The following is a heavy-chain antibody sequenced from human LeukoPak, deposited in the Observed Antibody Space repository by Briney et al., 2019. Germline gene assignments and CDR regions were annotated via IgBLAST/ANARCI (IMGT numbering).Heavy chain of an antibody. CDR2: IKKRSDGGTT. J-gene: IGHJ3*01. CDR3: TRDWYHAFDF. Sequence: GGSLRLSCAASGFTFNNAWMNWVRQAPGKGLEWVGRIKKRSDGGTTDYAAPVKDRFIISRDDSQDTLYLQMNTLKTEDTAVYYCTRDWYHAFDFWGQGTVVTVSS. CDR1: GFTFNNAW. V-gene: IGHV3-15*07. D-gene: IGHD3-9*01.